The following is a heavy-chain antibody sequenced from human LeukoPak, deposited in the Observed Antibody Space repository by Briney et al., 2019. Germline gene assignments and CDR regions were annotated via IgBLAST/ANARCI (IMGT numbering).Heavy chain of an antibody. D-gene: IGHD2-2*01. CDR2: ISINGGGT. Sequence: PGGSLRLSCAASGFTFITYVMHWVPQAPGKGRENFSAISINGGGTYYANSVKGRFTISRDNSRDTLYLQMGSLRAEDMAVYYCARDRDCSSTSCYAPFDYWGQGTLVTVSS. CDR3: ARDRDCSSTSCYAPFDY. V-gene: IGHV3-64*01. J-gene: IGHJ4*02. CDR1: GFTFITYV.